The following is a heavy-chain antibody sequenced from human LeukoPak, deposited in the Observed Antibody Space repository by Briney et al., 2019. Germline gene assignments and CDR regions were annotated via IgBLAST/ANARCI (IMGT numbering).Heavy chain of an antibody. CDR3: ARDITGDSPFDY. V-gene: IGHV1-18*01. CDR1: GYTFTSYG. D-gene: IGHD7-27*01. J-gene: IGHJ4*02. CDR2: IGAYNGNT. Sequence: ASVKVSCKASGYTFTSYGISWVRQAPGQGLEWMGWIGAYNGNTNYAQKLQGRVTMTTDTSTSTAYMELRSLRSDDTAVYYCARDITGDSPFDYWGQGTLVTVSS.